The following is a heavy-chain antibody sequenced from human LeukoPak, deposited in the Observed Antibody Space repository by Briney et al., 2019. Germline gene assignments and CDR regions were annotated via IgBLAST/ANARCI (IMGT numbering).Heavy chain of an antibody. J-gene: IGHJ4*02. Sequence: GSLRLSCAVSGFTFCPSPMGWVRQAPGKGLELVSSIHAGGSDPFCADSVQGRCTISRDNSKNVLSLQLNNLRAEDTAIYFCAKGGHHFNPFYNWGQGTLVTVSS. V-gene: IGHV3-23*01. CDR1: GFTFCPSP. CDR3: AKGGHHFNPFYN. CDR2: IHAGGSDP.